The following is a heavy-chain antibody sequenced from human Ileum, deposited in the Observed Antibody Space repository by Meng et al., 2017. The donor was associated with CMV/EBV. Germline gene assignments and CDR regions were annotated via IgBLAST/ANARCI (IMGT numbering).Heavy chain of an antibody. D-gene: IGHD7-27*01. CDR1: GFRVSNNY. Sequence: GGSLRLSCAVSGFRVSNNYLSWVRQAPGKRLERVSIIYEDGRSYYAASVRGRVTISRDNSKNTLYLQVNGLRAEDTAVYYCARDSSGWGYYDYWGQGILVTVSS. J-gene: IGHJ4*02. CDR3: ARDSSGWGYYDY. V-gene: IGHV3-53*01. CDR2: IYEDGRS.